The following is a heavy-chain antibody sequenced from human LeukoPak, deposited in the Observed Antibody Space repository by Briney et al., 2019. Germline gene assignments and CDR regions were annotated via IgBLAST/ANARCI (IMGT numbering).Heavy chain of an antibody. D-gene: IGHD1-1*01. CDR3: AKTDKLERGWYFDY. V-gene: IGHV3-23*01. CDR1: GFSVSSSY. J-gene: IGHJ4*02. Sequence: GGSLRLFCAASGFSVSSSYMYWVRQAPGKGLEWVSAISGSGGSTYYADSVKGRFTISRDNSKNTLYLQMNSLRAEDTAVYYCAKTDKLERGWYFDYWGQGTLVTVSS. CDR2: ISGSGGST.